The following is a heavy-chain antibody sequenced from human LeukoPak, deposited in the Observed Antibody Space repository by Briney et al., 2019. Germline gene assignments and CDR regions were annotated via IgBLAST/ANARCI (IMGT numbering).Heavy chain of an antibody. CDR1: GGSISSHY. CDR3: ARVRAKLLLGKYNWFDP. V-gene: IGHV4-59*11. D-gene: IGHD2-15*01. CDR2: IYYSGCT. Sequence: SETLSLTCTVSGGSISSHYWSWIRQPPGKGLEWIGYIYYSGCTNYNPSLKSRVTISVDTSKNQFSLKLSSVTAADTAVYYCARVRAKLLLGKYNWFDPWGQGTLVTVSS. J-gene: IGHJ5*02.